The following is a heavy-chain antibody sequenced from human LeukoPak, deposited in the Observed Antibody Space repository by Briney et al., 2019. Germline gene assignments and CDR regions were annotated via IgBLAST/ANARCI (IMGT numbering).Heavy chain of an antibody. Sequence: ASVKVSCKASGYTFTGYYMHWVRQAPGQGLEWMGWISAYNGNTNYAQKLQGRVTMTTDTSTSTAYMELRSLRSDDTAVYYCARDSRYGPYYFDYWGQGTLVTVSS. CDR2: ISAYNGNT. D-gene: IGHD4-17*01. CDR3: ARDSRYGPYYFDY. V-gene: IGHV1-18*04. J-gene: IGHJ4*02. CDR1: GYTFTGYY.